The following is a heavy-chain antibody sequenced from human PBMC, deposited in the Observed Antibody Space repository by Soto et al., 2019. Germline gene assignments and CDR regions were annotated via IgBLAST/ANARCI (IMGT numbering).Heavy chain of an antibody. Sequence: QMQLQESGPGLVKPSETLSLTCTVSNGSISTTSYNWGWIRQSPGKGLEWIGTIFYTGTTSYNPSLKRRVNITVDKSNNQCSLKMASVPSADTVVYYCAIHGSFWVQGLLVVVSS. V-gene: IGHV4-39*01. CDR2: IFYTGTT. CDR3: AIHGSF. D-gene: IGHD3-16*02. CDR1: NGSISTTSYN. J-gene: IGHJ4*02.